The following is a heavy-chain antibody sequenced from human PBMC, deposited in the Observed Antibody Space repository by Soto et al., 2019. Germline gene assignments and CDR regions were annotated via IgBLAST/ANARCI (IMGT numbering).Heavy chain of an antibody. Sequence: PGGSLRLSCAASGFFFNDYYMSWIRQAPGKGLEWLSNISGSSGSKKYADAGKGRFTISRDNAKKSLYLEMHSLRAEDTAVYYCARYAAEVTTFFDHWGQGTLVTVSS. V-gene: IGHV3-11*06. CDR1: GFFFNDYY. D-gene: IGHD4-17*01. CDR3: ARYAAEVTTFFDH. J-gene: IGHJ4*02. CDR2: ISGSSGSK.